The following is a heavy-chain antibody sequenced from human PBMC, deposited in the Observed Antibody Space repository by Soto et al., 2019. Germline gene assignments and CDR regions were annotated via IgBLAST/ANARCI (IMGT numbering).Heavy chain of an antibody. V-gene: IGHV4-39*01. J-gene: IGHJ5*02. D-gene: IGHD6-13*01. CDR1: GGSIRSSSYY. Sequence: QLQLQESGPGLVKPSETLSLTCTVSGGSIRSSSYYWGWIRQPPGQGLEWIGSIDYSGSTYYNPSLTSRVTISVDTSKTQFSLKLSSVTAADTAVYYCARQPRQHLSGWFDPWCQGTLVTVAS. CDR2: IDYSGST. CDR3: ARQPRQHLSGWFDP.